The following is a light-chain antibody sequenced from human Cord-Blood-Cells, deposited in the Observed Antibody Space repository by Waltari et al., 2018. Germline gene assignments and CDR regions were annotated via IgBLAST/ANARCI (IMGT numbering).Light chain of an antibody. V-gene: IGKV3-11*01. CDR1: QSVSSY. Sequence: EIVLTQSPATLSLSPGARATLSCRASQSVSSYLAWYQQKPGQAPRLLIYDASNRATGIPARFSGSGSGTDFTLTISSLEPEDFAVYYCQQERTFGQGTKLEIK. CDR3: QQERT. J-gene: IGKJ2*01. CDR2: DAS.